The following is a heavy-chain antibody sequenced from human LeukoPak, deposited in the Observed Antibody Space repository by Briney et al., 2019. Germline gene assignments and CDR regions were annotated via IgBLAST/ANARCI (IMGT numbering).Heavy chain of an antibody. D-gene: IGHD6-13*01. V-gene: IGHV3-23*01. CDR2: ISGSGGST. CDR1: GFTFSSYA. Sequence: SGGSLRLSCAASGFTFSSYAMSWVRQAPGKGLEWVSAISGSGGSTYYADSVKGRFTISRDNSKNTLYLQMNSLRAEDTAVYYCAKEIAAAGILPRYYYGMDVWGQGTTVTVSS. CDR3: AKEIAAAGILPRYYYGMDV. J-gene: IGHJ6*02.